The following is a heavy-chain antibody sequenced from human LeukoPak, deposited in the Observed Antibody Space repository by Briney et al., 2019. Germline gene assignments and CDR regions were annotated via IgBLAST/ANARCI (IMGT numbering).Heavy chain of an antibody. CDR3: ARATWGGLFRY. CDR2: INHSGST. CDR1: GGSFSGYY. J-gene: IGHJ4*02. D-gene: IGHD3-16*01. V-gene: IGHV4-34*01. Sequence: PSETLSLTCAVYGGSFSGYYWSWIRQPPGKGLERIGEINHSGSTNYNPSLKSRVTISVDTSKNQFSLKLSSVTAADTAVYYCARATWGGLFRYWGQGTLVTVSS.